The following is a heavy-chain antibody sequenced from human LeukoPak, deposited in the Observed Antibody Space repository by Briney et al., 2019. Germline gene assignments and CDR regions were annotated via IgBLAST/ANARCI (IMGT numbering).Heavy chain of an antibody. D-gene: IGHD2-2*03. CDR1: GYTFTSYA. Sequence: ASVKVSCKASGYTFTSYAMHWVRQAPGQRLEWMGCINAGNGNTKYSQKFQGRVTITRDTSASTAYMELRSLRSDDTAVYYCARDGYRLSGYFYYMDVWGKGTTVTVSS. J-gene: IGHJ6*03. CDR2: INAGNGNT. V-gene: IGHV1-3*01. CDR3: ARDGYRLSGYFYYMDV.